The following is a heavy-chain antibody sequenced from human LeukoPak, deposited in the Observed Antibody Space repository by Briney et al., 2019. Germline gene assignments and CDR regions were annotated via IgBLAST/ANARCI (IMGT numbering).Heavy chain of an antibody. CDR1: GYTFIAYY. D-gene: IGHD6-19*01. CDR2: INPNSGGT. J-gene: IGHJ4*02. V-gene: IGHV1-2*02. CDR3: ARRPEPGEQWPVGDY. Sequence: ASVKVSCKASGYTFIAYYMHWVRQAPGQGLECMGWINPNSGGTNYAQKFQGRVTMTRDTSISTAYMELSRLRFDDTAVYYCARRPEPGEQWPVGDYWGQGTLVTVSS.